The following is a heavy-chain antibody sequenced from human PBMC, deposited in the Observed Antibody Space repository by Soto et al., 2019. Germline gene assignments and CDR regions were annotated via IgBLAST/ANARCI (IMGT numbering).Heavy chain of an antibody. D-gene: IGHD2-21*01. CDR2: IIPIVGVA. CDR1: GGTFDSYT. J-gene: IGHJ4*02. Sequence: QVHLVQSGAEVKPPGSSVKVSCTASGGTFDSYTISWVRQAPGQGLEWMGRIIPIVGVANYAQRFQGRVTITADKSTTPAYMELNSLRSEATAVYYCARGLCGGNCDSDQYHFDYWGQGTLVTVSS. V-gene: IGHV1-69*02. CDR3: ARGLCGGNCDSDQYHFDY.